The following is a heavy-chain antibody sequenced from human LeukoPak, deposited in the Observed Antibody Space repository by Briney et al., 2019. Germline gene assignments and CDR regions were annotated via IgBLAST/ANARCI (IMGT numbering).Heavy chain of an antibody. Sequence: PVKVSCKASGGTFSSYAXSXXRQAPGQGLXWMXXXXXXXGTANYAQKFQGRVTITADESTSTAYMELSSVRSEDTAVYYCARQEVRGVITTGYYYYGMDVWGQGTTVTVSS. CDR3: ARQEVRGVITTGYYYYGMDV. CDR1: GGTFSSYA. V-gene: IGHV1-69*13. J-gene: IGHJ6*02. CDR2: XXXXXGTA. D-gene: IGHD3-10*01.